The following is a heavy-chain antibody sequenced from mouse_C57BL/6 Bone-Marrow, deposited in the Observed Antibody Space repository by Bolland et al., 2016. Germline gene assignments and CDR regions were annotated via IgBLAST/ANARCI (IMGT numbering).Heavy chain of an antibody. D-gene: IGHD1-1*01. Sequence: NGGTSYNQKFKGKATLTVDKSSSTAYMELRSLTSEDSAVYYCARSGYYGSPWFAYWGQGTLV. CDR3: ARSGYYGSPWFAY. V-gene: IGHV1-26*01. CDR2: NGGT. J-gene: IGHJ3*01.